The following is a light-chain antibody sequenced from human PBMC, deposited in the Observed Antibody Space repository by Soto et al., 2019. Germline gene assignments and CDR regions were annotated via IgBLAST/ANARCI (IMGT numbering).Light chain of an antibody. CDR2: GAS. V-gene: IGKV3-11*01. CDR1: QSVGNN. Sequence: EIVMTQSPATVSVSPGERATLYCRASQSVGNNLAWYQQKPGQAPSLFIFGASVRATGVPDRFSGSGSGTDFTLTISSLEPEDFAVYYCQQRSNWPPLTFGGGTKVDIK. CDR3: QQRSNWPPLT. J-gene: IGKJ4*01.